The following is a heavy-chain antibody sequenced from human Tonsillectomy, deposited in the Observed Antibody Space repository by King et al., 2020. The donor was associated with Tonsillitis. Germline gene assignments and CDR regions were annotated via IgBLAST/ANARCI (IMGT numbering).Heavy chain of an antibody. CDR2: IGKKPTVKTP. J-gene: IGHJ4*02. Sequence: VQLVESGGGLVQPGGSLSPSFAASGLTFSAYSLNWFRQTPGKGLEGFGRIGKKPTVKTPEYAASVKGRFSISRDDSRNSLYLQMNSLKSDDTAVYYCTKGDCRGGNCYAGDFWGQGTLVTVSS. CDR3: TKGDCRGGNCYAGDF. CDR1: GLTFSAYS. V-gene: IGHV3-72*01. D-gene: IGHD2-15*01.